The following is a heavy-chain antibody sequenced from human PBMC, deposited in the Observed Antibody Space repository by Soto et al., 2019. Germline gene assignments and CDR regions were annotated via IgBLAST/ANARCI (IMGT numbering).Heavy chain of an antibody. J-gene: IGHJ5*02. CDR1: GGTFSRHA. CDR3: ARASIHGSSWYFWFDP. Sequence: GPPVKVSCKSSGGTFSRHAINCVRQAPGQGLEWMGGIIPLFGTTNYAQKFKGRLTITADESTNTTYMELSSLKSEDAAVYYCARASIHGSSWYFWFDPWGQGTLVTVSS. V-gene: IGHV1-69*13. CDR2: IIPLFGTT. D-gene: IGHD6-13*01.